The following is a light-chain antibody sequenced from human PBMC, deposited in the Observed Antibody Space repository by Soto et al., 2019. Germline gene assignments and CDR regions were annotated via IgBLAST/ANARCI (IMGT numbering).Light chain of an antibody. CDR3: ATWDYSLRPHWV. Sequence: QSVLTNEASVSGTVGQKVTLPCSGNNNNVVDYVVAWYRQISHGAPKPVRFRHALPSGIPDRFSGSKSGGSVSLTISGLSAEETADYCCATWDYSLRPHWVFGGRTQITVL. CDR1: NNNVVDYV. V-gene: IGLV1-36*01. J-gene: IGLJ3*02. CDR2: RHA.